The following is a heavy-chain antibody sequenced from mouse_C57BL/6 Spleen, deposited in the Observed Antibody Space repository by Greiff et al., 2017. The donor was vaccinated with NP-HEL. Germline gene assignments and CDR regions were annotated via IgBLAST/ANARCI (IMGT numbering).Heavy chain of an antibody. J-gene: IGHJ3*01. CDR3: ARIARVGAGRGVFAY. CDR1: GYSITSGYY. CDR2: ISYDGSN. D-gene: IGHD1-1*01. V-gene: IGHV3-6*01. Sequence: EVKLMESGPGLVKPSQSLSLTCSVTGYSITSGYYWNWIRQFPGNKLEWMGYISYDGSNNYNPSLKNRISITRDTSKNQFFLKLNSVTHEETATYECARIARVGAGRGVFAYWGQGTLVTVSA.